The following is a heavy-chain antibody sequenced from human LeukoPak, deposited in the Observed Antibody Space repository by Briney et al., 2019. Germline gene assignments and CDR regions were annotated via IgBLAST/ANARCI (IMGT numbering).Heavy chain of an antibody. J-gene: IGHJ4*02. CDR2: IWYDGSNK. CDR3: ARDSSGFNPNYFDY. Sequence: GGSLRLSCAASGFTFSSYGMHWVRQAPGKGLEWVAVIWYDGSNKYYADSVKGRFTISRDNSKNTLYLQMNSLRAEDTAVYYCARDSSGFNPNYFDYWGQETLVTVSS. D-gene: IGHD3-22*01. CDR1: GFTFSSYG. V-gene: IGHV3-33*01.